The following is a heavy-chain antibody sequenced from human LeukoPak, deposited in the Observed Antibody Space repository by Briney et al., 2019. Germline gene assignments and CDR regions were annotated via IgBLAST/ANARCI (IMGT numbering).Heavy chain of an antibody. J-gene: IGHJ4*02. D-gene: IGHD2-15*01. CDR3: ARDYGGSGALGYCSGSSCSEDY. CDR1: GYTFTSYY. CDR2: INPNSGST. Sequence: GASVKASCKASGYTFTSYYMHWVRQAPGQGLEWMGIINPNSGSTNYAQKFQGRVTMTRDTSASTVYMELSSLRSEDTAIFYCARDYGGSGALGYCSGSSCSEDYWGQGTLVTVSS. V-gene: IGHV1-46*01.